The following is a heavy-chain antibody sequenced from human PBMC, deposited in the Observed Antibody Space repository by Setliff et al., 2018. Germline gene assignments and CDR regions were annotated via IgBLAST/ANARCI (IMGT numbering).Heavy chain of an antibody. J-gene: IGHJ4*02. CDR3: ARHRPNLPFDA. CDR1: GGSISNSDYY. V-gene: IGHV4-39*01. CDR2: VHYSGDT. D-gene: IGHD7-27*01. Sequence: ETLSLTCTVSGGSISNSDYYWDWIRQPPGKGLEWIGRVHYSGDTYYIPSLLSRVTISVDTSKNQFSLKLSSVTAADTSVYFCARHRPNLPFDAWGQGALVTVSS.